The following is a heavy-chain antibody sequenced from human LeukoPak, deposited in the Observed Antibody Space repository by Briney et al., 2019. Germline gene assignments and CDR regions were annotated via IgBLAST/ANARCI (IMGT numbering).Heavy chain of an antibody. D-gene: IGHD3-9*01. CDR1: SDSMSGYF. CDR3: AREGSSHDMLTSYYNRWFDP. V-gene: IGHV4-59*01. CDR2: IYDSGST. Sequence: SETLSLTCTVSSDSMSGYFWSWIRQSPGKGLEWIGYIYDSGSTYYNPSLKSRVTISVDTSKDQFSLKLSSVTAADTAVYWCAREGSSHDMLTSYYNRWFDPWGQGTLVTVSS. J-gene: IGHJ5*02.